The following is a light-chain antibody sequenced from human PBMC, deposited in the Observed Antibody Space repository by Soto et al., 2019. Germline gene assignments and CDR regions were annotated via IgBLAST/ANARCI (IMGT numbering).Light chain of an antibody. CDR2: DVS. J-gene: IGLJ1*01. Sequence: QSALTQPTSVYGSPGQSITISCTGTSSDVGGYNYVSWYQHHPGKAPKLMICDVSDRPSGVSNRFSGSKSGNTASLTISGLQAEDEADYYCSSYTSSSTPWVFGTGTKVTVL. CDR3: SSYTSSSTPWV. V-gene: IGLV2-14*03. CDR1: SSDVGGYNY.